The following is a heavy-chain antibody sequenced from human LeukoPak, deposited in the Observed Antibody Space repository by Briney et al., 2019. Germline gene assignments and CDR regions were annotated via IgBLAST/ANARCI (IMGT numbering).Heavy chain of an antibody. CDR2: IKQDGSEK. Sequence: GGSLRLSCAASGFSFSWYSMSWVRQAPGKGLEWVAKIKQDGSEKYYVDSVKGRFTISRDNAKNSLYLQMNSLRAEDTAVYYCAGGLYSGSFDPWGQGTLVTVSP. D-gene: IGHD1-26*01. CDR1: GFSFSWYS. V-gene: IGHV3-7*02. J-gene: IGHJ5*02. CDR3: AGGLYSGSFDP.